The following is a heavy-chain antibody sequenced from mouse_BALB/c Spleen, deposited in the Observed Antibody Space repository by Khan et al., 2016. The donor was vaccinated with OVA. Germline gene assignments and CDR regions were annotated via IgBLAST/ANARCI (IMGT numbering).Heavy chain of an antibody. Sequence: VQLKESGTVLVRPGALVRLSCTASGFNIKDYYIHWVKQRPDQGLEWIGWIDPDNGNTMYDPNFQGKANITADTSSNTAYLQLSSLTSEDTAVYYWPRSILLYFDYGGQGTTLTVSS. D-gene: IGHD2-3*01. CDR3: PRSILLYFDY. V-gene: IGHV14-1*02. J-gene: IGHJ2*01. CDR1: GFNIKDYY. CDR2: IDPDNGNT.